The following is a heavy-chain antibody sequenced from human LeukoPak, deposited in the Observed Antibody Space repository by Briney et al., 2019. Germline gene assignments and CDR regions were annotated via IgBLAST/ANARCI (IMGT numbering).Heavy chain of an antibody. V-gene: IGHV3-23*01. D-gene: IGHD2-2*01. CDR3: AKVWDCSSTSCYGRDNWFDP. CDR1: GGSFSDFS. J-gene: IGHJ5*02. CDR2: ISGSGGST. Sequence: ETLSLTCSVSGGSFSDFSWSWVRQAPGKGLEWVSAISGSGGSTYYADSVKGRFTISRDNSKNTLYLQMNSLRAEDTAVYYCAKVWDCSSTSCYGRDNWFDPWGQGTLVTVSS.